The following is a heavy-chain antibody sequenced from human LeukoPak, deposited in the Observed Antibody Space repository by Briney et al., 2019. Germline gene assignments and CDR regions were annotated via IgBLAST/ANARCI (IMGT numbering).Heavy chain of an antibody. CDR2: IYPGDSDT. Sequence: TPGESLKISCKGSGYSFNSYWIGWVRQMPGKGLEWMGIIYPGDSDTRYSPSFQGQVTISADKSISTVYLQWSSLKASDTAMYYCARLAGPWQWLEGDYWGQGTLVTVSS. J-gene: IGHJ4*02. CDR1: GYSFNSYW. CDR3: ARLAGPWQWLEGDY. D-gene: IGHD6-19*01. V-gene: IGHV5-51*01.